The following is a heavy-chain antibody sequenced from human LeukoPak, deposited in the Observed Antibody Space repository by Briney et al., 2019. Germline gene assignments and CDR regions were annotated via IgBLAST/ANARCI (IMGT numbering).Heavy chain of an antibody. CDR1: GGSISSGDYY. D-gene: IGHD3-22*01. Sequence: SETLSLACTVSGGSISSGDYYWSWIRQPPGKGLEWIGYIYYSGSTYYNPSLKSRVTISVDTSRNQFSLKLSSVTAADTAVYYCASDYYDSSGYRDWGQGTLVTVSS. J-gene: IGHJ4*02. CDR3: ASDYYDSSGYRD. V-gene: IGHV4-30-4*01. CDR2: IYYSGST.